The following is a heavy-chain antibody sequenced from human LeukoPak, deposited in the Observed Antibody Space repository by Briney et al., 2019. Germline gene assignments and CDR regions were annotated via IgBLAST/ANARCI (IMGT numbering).Heavy chain of an antibody. CDR2: ISAYNGNT. D-gene: IGHD1-20*01. Sequence: ASVKVSCKASGDTFSNYAMNWVRQAPGQGLEWMGWISAYNGNTNYAQKLQGRVTMTTDTSTSTAYMELRSLRSDDTAVYYCARTYNWNPNPDTMDVWGKGTTVTVSS. V-gene: IGHV1-18*01. CDR1: GDTFSNYA. J-gene: IGHJ6*03. CDR3: ARTYNWNPNPDTMDV.